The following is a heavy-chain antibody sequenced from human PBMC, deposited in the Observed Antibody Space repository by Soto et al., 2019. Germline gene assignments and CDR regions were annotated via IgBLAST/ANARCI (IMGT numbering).Heavy chain of an antibody. CDR1: GGSISGNNW. Sequence: TLSLTCAVSGGSISGNNWWTWVRQPPGKGLEWIGEIYYSGSTNYNPSLKSRVTISIDKSKNQFSLKLSSVTAADTAVYYCARLSFYYGSKIFQPRDYWGQGIVVTVS. D-gene: IGHD3-10*01. CDR2: IYYSGST. CDR3: ARLSFYYGSKIFQPRDY. J-gene: IGHJ4*02. V-gene: IGHV4-4*02.